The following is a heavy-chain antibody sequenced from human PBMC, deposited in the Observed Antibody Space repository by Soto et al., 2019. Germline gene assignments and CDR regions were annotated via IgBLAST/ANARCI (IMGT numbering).Heavy chain of an antibody. D-gene: IGHD6-6*01. Sequence: GASVKVSCKASGYTFTGYYMHWVRQAPGQGLEWMGWINPNSGGTNYAQKFQGRVTMTRDTSISTAYMELSRLRSDDTAVYYCARDISSIAARSFDYWGQGTLVTVSS. CDR2: INPNSGGT. J-gene: IGHJ4*02. CDR3: ARDISSIAARSFDY. CDR1: GYTFTGYY. V-gene: IGHV1-2*02.